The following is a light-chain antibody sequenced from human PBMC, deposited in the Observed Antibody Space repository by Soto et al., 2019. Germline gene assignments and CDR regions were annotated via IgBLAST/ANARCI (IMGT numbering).Light chain of an antibody. CDR1: QSVSSSY. J-gene: IGKJ3*01. CDR3: QQYGSSPIT. V-gene: IGKV3-20*01. CDR2: GAS. Sequence: EIVLTQSPGTLSLSPGERATLSCRASQSVSSSYLAWYQQKPGQAPRLLIYGASSRATGIPDRFSGSGSGTALPHTISRLEPEDLAVYYCQQYGSSPITFGPGTNVDIK.